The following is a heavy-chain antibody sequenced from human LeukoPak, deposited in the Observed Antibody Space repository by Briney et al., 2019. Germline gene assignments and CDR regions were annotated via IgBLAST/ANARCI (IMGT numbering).Heavy chain of an antibody. V-gene: IGHV3-74*01. CDR2: INSDGSST. CDR3: AGGYGGYIY. CDR1: GFTFSTYW. J-gene: IGHJ4*02. D-gene: IGHD5-12*01. Sequence: GGSLTLSCAASGFTFSTYWMHWVRQAPGKGLVWVSLINSDGSSTNYADSVKGRFTISRDNAKNTLYLQMNSLRAEDTAVYYCAGGYGGYIYWGQGTLVTVSS.